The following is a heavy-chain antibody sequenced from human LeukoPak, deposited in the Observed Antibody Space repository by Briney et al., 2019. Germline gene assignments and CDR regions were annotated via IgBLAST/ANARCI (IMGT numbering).Heavy chain of an antibody. V-gene: IGHV4-59*08. CDR1: GGSISSYY. CDR2: IYYSGST. D-gene: IGHD5-12*01. Sequence: TSSETLSLTCTVSGGSISSYYWSWIRQPPGKGLEWIGYIYYSGSTNYNPSLKSRVTISVDTSKNQFSLKLSSVTAADTAVYYCARPRHSGYDFGFDYWGQGTLVTVSS. J-gene: IGHJ4*02. CDR3: ARPRHSGYDFGFDY.